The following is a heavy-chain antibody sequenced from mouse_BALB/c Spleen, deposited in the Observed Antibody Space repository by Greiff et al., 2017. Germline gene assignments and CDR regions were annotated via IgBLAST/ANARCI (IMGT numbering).Heavy chain of an antibody. D-gene: IGHD2-14*01. J-gene: IGHJ4*01. CDR1: GFNIKDTY. CDR3: ARSGRYDGYYYAMDC. CDR2: IDPANGNT. V-gene: IGHV14-3*02. Sequence: VQLQQSGAELVKPGASVKLSCTASGFNIKDTYMHWVKQRPEQALEWIGRIDPANGNTKYDPKFQGKATIPADTSANTADLQLSSLTSADTAVYYCARSGRYDGYYYAMDCWGQGTSVTVCS.